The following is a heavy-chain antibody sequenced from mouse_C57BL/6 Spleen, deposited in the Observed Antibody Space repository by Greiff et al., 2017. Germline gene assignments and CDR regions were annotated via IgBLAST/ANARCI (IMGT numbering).Heavy chain of an antibody. Sequence: DVKLQESGGGLVQPKGSLKLSCAASGFSFNTYAMNWVRQAPGKGLEWVARIRSKSNNYATYYADSVKDRFTISRDDSESMLYLQMNNLKTEDTAMYYCVRHDSNYAMDYWGQGTSVTVSS. V-gene: IGHV10-1*01. CDR2: IRSKSNNYAT. CDR1: GFSFNTYA. J-gene: IGHJ4*01. CDR3: VRHDSNYAMDY. D-gene: IGHD2-5*01.